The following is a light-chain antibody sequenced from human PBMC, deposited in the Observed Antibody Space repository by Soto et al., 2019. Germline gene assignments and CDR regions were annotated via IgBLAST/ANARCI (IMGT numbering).Light chain of an antibody. Sequence: QSVLTQPPSASGSPGESVSISCTGTSXDVGGHNYVSWYQQYPGKAPKVMIYEVTKRPSGVPDRFSGSKSGNTASLTVSGLRAEDEAYYYCSSYAGSNNVVFGGGTKVTVL. V-gene: IGLV2-8*01. CDR1: SXDVGGHNY. J-gene: IGLJ2*01. CDR3: SSYAGSNNVV. CDR2: EVT.